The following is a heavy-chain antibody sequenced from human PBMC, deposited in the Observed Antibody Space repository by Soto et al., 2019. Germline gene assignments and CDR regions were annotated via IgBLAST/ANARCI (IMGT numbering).Heavy chain of an antibody. CDR3: AKDSLWFGELLSDY. J-gene: IGHJ4*02. D-gene: IGHD3-10*01. CDR1: GFTVNYYA. V-gene: IGHV3-23*01. CDR2: ISGSGGST. Sequence: EVQLLESGGDLVQPGGSLRLSCAASGFTVNYYAMSWVRQAPGKGLEWVSAISGSGGSTYYADSVKGRFTISRDNSKKTLYLQMNSLRAEDTAVYYCAKDSLWFGELLSDYWGQGTLVTVSS.